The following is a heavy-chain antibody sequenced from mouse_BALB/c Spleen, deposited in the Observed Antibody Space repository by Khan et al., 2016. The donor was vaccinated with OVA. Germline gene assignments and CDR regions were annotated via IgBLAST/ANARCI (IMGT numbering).Heavy chain of an antibody. V-gene: IGHV5-6*01. Sequence: EVELVESGGDLVKPGGSLKLSCTASGFTFSTYGMSWVRQTPDKRLEWVATIRSGGTYTYYPDSVMGRFTISRANAKNTLYLQMSSLRSEDTAMYYCARHWVGVMDYWGQGTSVTVSS. CDR1: GFTFSTYG. CDR2: IRSGGTYT. CDR3: ARHWVGVMDY. D-gene: IGHD1-1*01. J-gene: IGHJ4*01.